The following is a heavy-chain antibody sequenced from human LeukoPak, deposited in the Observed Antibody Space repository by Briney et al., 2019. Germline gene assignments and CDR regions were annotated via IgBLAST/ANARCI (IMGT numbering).Heavy chain of an antibody. CDR3: ARTYGTYQYYFDY. D-gene: IGHD2-2*01. J-gene: IGHJ4*02. CDR1: GGSISSGSYC. Sequence: SQTLSLTCTVSGGSISSGSYCWSWIRQPAGKGLEWIGRIYTSGSTNYNPSLKSRVTISVDTSKNQFSLKLSSVTAADTAVYYCARTYGTYQYYFDYWGQGTLVTVSS. V-gene: IGHV4-61*02. CDR2: IYTSGST.